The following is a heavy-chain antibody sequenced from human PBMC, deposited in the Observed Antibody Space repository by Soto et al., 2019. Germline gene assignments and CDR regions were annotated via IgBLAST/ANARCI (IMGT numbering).Heavy chain of an antibody. D-gene: IGHD6-6*01. J-gene: IGHJ6*03. V-gene: IGHV3-23*01. CDR1: GFTFSSYA. CDR3: AKCGISSEYYYYMHV. CDR2: ISASGGST. Sequence: EVQLLESGGDLIQPGGSLRLSCAASGFTFSSYAMSWVRRAPGKVLEWVSSISASGGSTYYADSVKGQFAISRDNSKNTLYLQMNSLRAEYTAVYYCAKCGISSEYYYYMHVWGKGTTVTVSS.